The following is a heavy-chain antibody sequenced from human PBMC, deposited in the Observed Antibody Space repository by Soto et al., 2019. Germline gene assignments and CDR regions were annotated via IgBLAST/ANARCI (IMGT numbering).Heavy chain of an antibody. CDR2: IYYSGST. V-gene: IGHV4-39*01. J-gene: IGHJ4*02. CDR3: ARLYCSSTSCMNTD. Sequence: SEALSLTCTVSGGSISSSSYYWGWIRQPPGKGLEWIGSIYYSGSTYYNPSLKSRVTISVDTSKNQFSLKLSSVTAADTAVYYCARLYCSSTSCMNTDWGQGTLVTVSS. D-gene: IGHD2-2*01. CDR1: GGSISSSSYY.